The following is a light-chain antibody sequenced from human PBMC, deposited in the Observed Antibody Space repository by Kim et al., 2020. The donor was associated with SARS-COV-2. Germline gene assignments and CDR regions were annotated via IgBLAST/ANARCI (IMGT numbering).Light chain of an antibody. Sequence: SPGERATRSCRASQSVSSSYLAWYQQKPGQAPRRLIYGASSRATGTPDRFSGSGSGTDFTLTITRLEPEDFAVYYCQQYGSSPPFAFGQGTKLEI. J-gene: IGKJ2*01. CDR1: QSVSSSY. V-gene: IGKV3-20*01. CDR3: QQYGSSPPFA. CDR2: GAS.